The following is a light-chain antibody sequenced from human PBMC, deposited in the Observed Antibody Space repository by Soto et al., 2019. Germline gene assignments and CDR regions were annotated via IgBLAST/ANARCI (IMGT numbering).Light chain of an antibody. V-gene: IGLV2-14*01. Sequence: QSALTQPASVSGSPGQSITISCTGTSSDVGGYDYVSWYQQLPGKAPKLMIYDVNNRPSGVSNHFSGSKSGNTASLTISGLQAEDEADYYCSSYTGTSTFVFGGGTKVTVL. CDR1: SSDVGGYDY. J-gene: IGLJ1*01. CDR3: SSYTGTSTFV. CDR2: DVN.